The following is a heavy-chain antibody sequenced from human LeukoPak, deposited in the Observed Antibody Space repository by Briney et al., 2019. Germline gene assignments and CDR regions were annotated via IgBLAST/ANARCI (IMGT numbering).Heavy chain of an antibody. CDR1: GYSFTSYW. J-gene: IGHJ6*02. Sequence: GESLKISCKGSGYSFTSYWIGWVRQATGQGLEWMGWMNPNNGNTGYAQKFQGRVIMTRNTSISTAYMELSSLRSEDTAVYYCAGWGSVTTVTSGGDYYYYYGMDVWGQGTTVTVSS. CDR2: MNPNNGNT. CDR3: AGWGSVTTVTSGGDYYYYYGMDV. D-gene: IGHD4-17*01. V-gene: IGHV1-8*02.